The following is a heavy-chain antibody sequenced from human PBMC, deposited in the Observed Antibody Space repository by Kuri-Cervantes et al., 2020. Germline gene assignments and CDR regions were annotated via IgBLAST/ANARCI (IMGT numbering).Heavy chain of an antibody. D-gene: IGHD6-19*01. CDR1: GYTFTSYD. CDR2: INPNSGGT. J-gene: IGHJ3*02. V-gene: IGHV1-2*04. Sequence: ASVKVSCKASGYTFTSYDINWVRQATGQGLEWMGWINPNSGGTNYAQKFQGWVTMTRDTSISTAYMELSRLRSDDTAAYYCARDADFQWPDAFDIWGQGTMVTVSS. CDR3: ARDADFQWPDAFDI.